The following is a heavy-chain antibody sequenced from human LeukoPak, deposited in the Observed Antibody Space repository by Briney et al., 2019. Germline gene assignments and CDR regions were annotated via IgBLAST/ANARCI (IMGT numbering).Heavy chain of an antibody. CDR1: GYTFTSYD. V-gene: IGHV1-8*03. Sequence: VASVKVSCKASGYTFTSYDINWVRQATGQGLEWMGWMNPNSGNTGYAQKFQGRVTITRNTSISTAYMELSRLTSDDTAVYYCARGRDSGSPYDAFDIWGQGTMVTVSP. J-gene: IGHJ3*02. CDR3: ARGRDSGSPYDAFDI. D-gene: IGHD1-26*01. CDR2: MNPNSGNT.